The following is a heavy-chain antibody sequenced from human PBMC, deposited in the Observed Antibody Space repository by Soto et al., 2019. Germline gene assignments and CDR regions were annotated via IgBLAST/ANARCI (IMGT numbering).Heavy chain of an antibody. D-gene: IGHD3-22*01. V-gene: IGHV1-46*01. CDR3: AREGSYYFDSRMDY. CDR1: GYTFSSNY. CDR2: INPSDGRT. Sequence: QVQLMQSGAEVKETGASVGISCKASGYTFSSNYIHWVRQAPGQGLEWMGIINPSDGRTSYAPKFQDRVTMTMDTSTGTVNLVLSSLRSEDTAVYYCAREGSYYFDSRMDYWGQGTLVSVSS. J-gene: IGHJ4*02.